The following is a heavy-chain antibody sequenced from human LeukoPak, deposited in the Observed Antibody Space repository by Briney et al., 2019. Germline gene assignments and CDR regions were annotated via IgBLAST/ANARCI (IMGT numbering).Heavy chain of an antibody. J-gene: IGHJ4*02. CDR2: IIPIFGTA. Sequence: ASVTVSCKASGGTFSSYAISWVRQAPGQGLEWMGGIIPIFGTANYAQKFQGRVTITADESTSTAYMELSSLRSEDTAVYYCARRRLLGYCSSTSCYTPDYWGQGTLVTVSS. V-gene: IGHV1-69*13. D-gene: IGHD2-2*02. CDR3: ARRRLLGYCSSTSCYTPDY. CDR1: GGTFSSYA.